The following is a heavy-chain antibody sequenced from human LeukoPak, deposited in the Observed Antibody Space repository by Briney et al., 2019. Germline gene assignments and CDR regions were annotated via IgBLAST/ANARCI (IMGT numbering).Heavy chain of an antibody. Sequence: GGSLRLSCAASGFTFSSYAMSWVRQAPGKGLEWVSAISGSGGSTYYAESVKGRFTISRDNSKNTLFLQANSLRAEDTAVLYCAKRSGYTTGWFFDFWGQGTLVTVSS. CDR2: ISGSGGST. D-gene: IGHD6-19*01. J-gene: IGHJ4*02. CDR1: GFTFSSYA. V-gene: IGHV3-23*01. CDR3: AKRSGYTTGWFFDF.